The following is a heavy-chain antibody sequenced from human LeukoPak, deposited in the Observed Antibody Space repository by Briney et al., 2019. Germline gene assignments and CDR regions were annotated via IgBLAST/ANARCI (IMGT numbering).Heavy chain of an antibody. V-gene: IGHV4-59*01. CDR1: GGSISSYY. Sequence: SETLSLTCTVSGGSISSYYWSWIRQPPGKGLEWIGYIYYSGSTNYNPSLKSRVTISVDTSKNQFSLKLSSVTAADTAVYYCARIYSSSSAVLDYWGQETLVTVSS. J-gene: IGHJ4*02. CDR3: ARIYSSSSAVLDY. CDR2: IYYSGST. D-gene: IGHD6-6*01.